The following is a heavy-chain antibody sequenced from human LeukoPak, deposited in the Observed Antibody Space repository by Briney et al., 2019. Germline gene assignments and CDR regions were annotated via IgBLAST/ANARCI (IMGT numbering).Heavy chain of an antibody. V-gene: IGHV3-30*02. D-gene: IGHD2-2*02. Sequence: GGSLRLSCAAWGFTFSSYGMHWVRQAPGKGLEWVAFIRYDGSNKYYADSVKGRFTISRDNSKNTLYLQMNSLRAEDTAVYYCAKGYCSSTSCYTALGDYWGQGTLVTVSS. J-gene: IGHJ4*02. CDR1: GFTFSSYG. CDR2: IRYDGSNK. CDR3: AKGYCSSTSCYTALGDY.